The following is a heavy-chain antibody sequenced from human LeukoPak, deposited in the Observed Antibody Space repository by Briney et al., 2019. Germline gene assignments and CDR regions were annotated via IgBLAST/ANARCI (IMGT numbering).Heavy chain of an antibody. Sequence: SETLSLTCTVSGGSISSYYWSWLRQPAGKGLEWIGRIYTSGSTNYNPSLKSRVTMSVDTSKNQFSLKLSSVTAADTAVYYCARQNYYDSSDYYYEGDAFDIWGQGTMVTVSS. J-gene: IGHJ3*02. V-gene: IGHV4-4*07. CDR1: GGSISSYY. D-gene: IGHD3-22*01. CDR2: IYTSGST. CDR3: ARQNYYDSSDYYYEGDAFDI.